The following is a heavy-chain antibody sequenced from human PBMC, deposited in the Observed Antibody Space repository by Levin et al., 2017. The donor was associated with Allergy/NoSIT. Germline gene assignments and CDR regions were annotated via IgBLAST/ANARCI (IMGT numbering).Heavy chain of an antibody. CDR1: GFNAPRNY. D-gene: IGHD3-3*01. Sequence: EPLTLSCPASGFNAPRNYMSWVRQAPGKRLEWVSVIYSGGSTYYADSVKVLFPLSIYNSKNTLYLQMNSLRAEDTAVYEGARERITILGVVSYYYGMDGWGQGTTGNVSS. J-gene: IGHJ6*02. CDR2: IYSGGST. V-gene: IGHV3-66*01. CDR3: ARERITILGVVSYYYGMDG.